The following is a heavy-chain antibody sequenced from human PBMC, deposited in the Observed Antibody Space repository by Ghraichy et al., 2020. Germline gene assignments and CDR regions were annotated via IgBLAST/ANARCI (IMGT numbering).Heavy chain of an antibody. J-gene: IGHJ4*02. Sequence: GGSLRLSCAASGFTFNSYSMNWVRQAPGKGLEWVSYISSSSTTIYYADSVRGRFTISRDNAKNSLYLQMNSLRDEDTAVYYCAREPYGSGSYYFDYWGQGTLVTVSS. CDR2: ISSSSTTI. CDR3: AREPYGSGSYYFDY. V-gene: IGHV3-48*02. D-gene: IGHD3-10*01. CDR1: GFTFNSYS.